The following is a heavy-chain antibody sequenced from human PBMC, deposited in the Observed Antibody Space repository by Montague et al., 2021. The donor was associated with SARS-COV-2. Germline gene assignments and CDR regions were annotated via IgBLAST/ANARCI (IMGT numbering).Heavy chain of an antibody. CDR2: IYWDDDK. J-gene: IGHJ5*02. D-gene: IGHD4-17*01. V-gene: IGHV2-5*02. Sequence: PALVKLTQTLTLTCTFSGFSLNTSGEGVGWVRQPPGKALEWLALIYWDDDKRYSPSLKSRSTISKDTTRNEVVLTVANMDPVDTATHYCARYGDYGSWFDPWGQGTLVTVSS. CDR3: ARYGDYGSWFDP. CDR1: GFSLNTSGEG.